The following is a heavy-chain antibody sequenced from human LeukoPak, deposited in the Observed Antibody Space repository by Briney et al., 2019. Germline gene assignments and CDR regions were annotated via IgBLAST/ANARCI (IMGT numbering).Heavy chain of an antibody. Sequence: ASVKVSCEASGYTFTGYYMHRVRQAPGQGLEWMGWINPNSGGTNYAQKFQGRVTMTRDTSISTAYMELSRLRSDDTAVYYCARVPRFYYDSSHFDYWGQGTLVTVSS. CDR2: INPNSGGT. D-gene: IGHD3-22*01. CDR1: GYTFTGYY. V-gene: IGHV1-2*02. CDR3: ARVPRFYYDSSHFDY. J-gene: IGHJ4*02.